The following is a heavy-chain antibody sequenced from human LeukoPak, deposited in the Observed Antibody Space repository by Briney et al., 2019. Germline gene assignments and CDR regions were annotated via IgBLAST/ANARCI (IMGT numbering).Heavy chain of an antibody. Sequence: GGSLRLSSAASGFTFSTYVMNWFRQAPGKGLEWVSTISVGAEYIFYADPVKGRFTISRDDSNNALYLQMHSLRAEDTALYYCASGPPFLKYFEYWGQGTLVTVSS. J-gene: IGHJ4*02. CDR2: ISVGAEYI. CDR1: GFTFSTYV. V-gene: IGHV3-23*01. CDR3: ASGPPFLKYFEY. D-gene: IGHD3-3*01.